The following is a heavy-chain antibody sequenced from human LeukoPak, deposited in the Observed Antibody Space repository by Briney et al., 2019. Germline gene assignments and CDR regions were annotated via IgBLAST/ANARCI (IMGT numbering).Heavy chain of an antibody. D-gene: IGHD2-15*01. CDR2: IYSGGST. Sequence: PGGSLRLSCAASGFTVSSNYMSWVRQAPGKGLEWVSVIYSGGSTYYADSVKGRFTISRDNSKNTLYLQMNSLRAEDTAVYYCARDKVGCSGGSCYSDPVYYYGTDVWGQGTTVTVSS. CDR3: ARDKVGCSGGSCYSDPVYYYGTDV. CDR1: GFTVSSNY. V-gene: IGHV3-66*01. J-gene: IGHJ6*02.